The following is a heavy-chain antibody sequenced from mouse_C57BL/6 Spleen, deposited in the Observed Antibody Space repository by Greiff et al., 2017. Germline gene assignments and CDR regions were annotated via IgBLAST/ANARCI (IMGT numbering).Heavy chain of an antibody. Sequence: VKLLESGAELVKPGASVKLSCKASGYTFTEYTIHWVKQRSGQGLEWIGWFYPGSGSIKYNEKFKDKATLTADKSSSTVYMELSRLTSEDAAVYCCARHDYVPYAMDDWGQGTSVTVSS. D-gene: IGHD1-1*01. CDR3: ARHDYVPYAMDD. V-gene: IGHV1-62-2*01. CDR1: GYTFTEYT. CDR2: FYPGSGSI. J-gene: IGHJ4*01.